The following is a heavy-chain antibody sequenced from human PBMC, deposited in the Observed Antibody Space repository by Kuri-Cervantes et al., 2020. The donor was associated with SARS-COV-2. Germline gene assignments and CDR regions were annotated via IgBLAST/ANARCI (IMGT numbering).Heavy chain of an antibody. CDR3: ARDRVGVHDY. Sequence: GGSLRLSCAASAFTFSSYAMHWVRQAPGKGLEWVAIISYDGSNKYYADSVKGRFTISRDNSKNTLYLQMNSLRAEDTAVYYYARDRVGVHDYWGQGTLVTVSS. V-gene: IGHV3-30-3*01. CDR1: AFTFSSYA. J-gene: IGHJ4*02. CDR2: ISYDGSNK. D-gene: IGHD2-21*01.